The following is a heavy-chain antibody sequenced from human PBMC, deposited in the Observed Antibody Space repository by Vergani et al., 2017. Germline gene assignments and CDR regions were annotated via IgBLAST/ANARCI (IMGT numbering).Heavy chain of an antibody. Sequence: QVQLVQSGAEVKKPGASVKVSCKASGYTFTGYYMHWVRQAPGQGLEWMGWINPNSGGTNYAQKFQGRVTMTRDTSISTAYMERSRLRSDDTAVYYCARVELWFGAGWFDRCSQGLLIAVSS. V-gene: IGHV1-2*02. J-gene: IGHJ5*02. CDR3: ARVELWFGAGWFDR. CDR2: INPNSGGT. D-gene: IGHD3-10*01. CDR1: GYTFTGYY.